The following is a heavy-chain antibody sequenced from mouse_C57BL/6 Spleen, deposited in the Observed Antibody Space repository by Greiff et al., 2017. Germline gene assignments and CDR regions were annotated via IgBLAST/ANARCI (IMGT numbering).Heavy chain of an antibody. Sequence: DVKLVESGGDLVKPGGSLKLSCAASGFTFSSYGMSWVRQTPDKRLEWVATISSGGSYTYYPDSVKGRFTISRDNAKNTLYLQMSSLKSEDTAMYYCARHYDGYSLYAMDYWGQGTSVTVSS. CDR2: ISSGGSYT. CDR3: ARHYDGYSLYAMDY. V-gene: IGHV5-6*02. J-gene: IGHJ4*01. D-gene: IGHD2-3*01. CDR1: GFTFSSYG.